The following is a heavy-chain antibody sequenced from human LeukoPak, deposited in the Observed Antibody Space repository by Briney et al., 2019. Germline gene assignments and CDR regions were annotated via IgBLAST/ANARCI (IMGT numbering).Heavy chain of an antibody. CDR1: GGTFSSYA. D-gene: IGHD2-15*01. Sequence: SVKVSCKASGGTFSSYAISWVRQAPGQGLEWMGRIIPILGIANYAQKFQGRVTITADKSTSTAYMELSSLRSEDTAVYYCARDRVRSGGSLVRLFDPWGQGNLVTVSS. V-gene: IGHV1-69*04. J-gene: IGHJ5*02. CDR3: ARDRVRSGGSLVRLFDP. CDR2: IIPILGIA.